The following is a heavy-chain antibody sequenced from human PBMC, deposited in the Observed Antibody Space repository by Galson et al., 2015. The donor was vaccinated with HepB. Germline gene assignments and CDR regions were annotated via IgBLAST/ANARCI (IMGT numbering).Heavy chain of an antibody. J-gene: IGHJ1*01. CDR1: SGSFTNYD. Sequence: TLSLTCGVSSGSFTNYDWNWGRQAPGKGPEWIGEVNRGGSANVNPSLQSRVTITRDTSKSQFSLRLTSITAADTAMYYCVAGPFGPRFHFWYSPVYLQHWGRGTQVIVSS. CDR3: VAGPFGPRFHFWYSPVYLQH. V-gene: IGHV4-34*01. D-gene: IGHD2-21*01. CDR2: VNRGGSA.